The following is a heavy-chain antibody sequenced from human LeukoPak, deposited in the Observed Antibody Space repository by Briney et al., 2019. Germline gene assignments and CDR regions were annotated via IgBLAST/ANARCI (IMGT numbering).Heavy chain of an antibody. J-gene: IGHJ4*02. D-gene: IGHD3-22*01. CDR1: GFTVSSNY. CDR2: IYSGGST. V-gene: IGHV3-66*01. Sequence: GGSLRLSCAASGFTVSSNYMSWVRQAPGKGLEWVSVIYSGGSTYYADSVKGRFTISRDNSKNTLYLQMNSLRAEDTAVYYCARGYYYDSSGYYTEGYFDYWGQGTLVTVSS. CDR3: ARGYYYDSSGYYTEGYFDY.